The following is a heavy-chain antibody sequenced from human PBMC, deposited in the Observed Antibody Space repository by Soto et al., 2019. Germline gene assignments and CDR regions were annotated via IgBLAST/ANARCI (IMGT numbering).Heavy chain of an antibody. CDR2: ISNDGSKK. Sequence: QVQVVESGGGVVQPGTSLRLSCAASGFAFTNYGIHWVRQAPGKGLEWVAHISNDGSKKFYGDSVKGRFTISRDNSENTVYLQMTSLRPDDTAVFYCARYVARPTGLGLGYWGQGTLVTVSS. V-gene: IGHV3-30*03. D-gene: IGHD6-19*01. CDR1: GFAFTNYG. CDR3: ARYVARPTGLGLGY. J-gene: IGHJ4*02.